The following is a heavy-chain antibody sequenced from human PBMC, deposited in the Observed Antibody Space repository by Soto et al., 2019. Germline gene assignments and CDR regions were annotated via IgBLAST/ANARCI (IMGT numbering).Heavy chain of an antibody. V-gene: IGHV1-46*03. CDR2: INPSGGST. J-gene: IGHJ3*02. CDR3: ARGGIYCSSTSCYIGTVTDAFDI. CDR1: GYTFTSYY. D-gene: IGHD2-2*02. Sequence: ASVKVSCKASGYTFTSYYMHWVRQAPGQGLEWMGIINPSGGSTSYAQKFQGRVTMTRDTSTSTVYMELSSLRSEDTAVYYCARGGIYCSSTSCYIGTVTDAFDIWGQGTMVTVSS.